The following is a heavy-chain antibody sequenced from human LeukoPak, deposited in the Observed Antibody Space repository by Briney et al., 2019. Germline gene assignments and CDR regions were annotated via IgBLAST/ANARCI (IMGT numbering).Heavy chain of an antibody. CDR1: GFTFSSYW. V-gene: IGHV3-74*01. CDR3: ARRDCSGGSCYLAY. Sequence: GGSLRLSCAASGFTFSSYWMHWVRQAPGKGLVWVSRINSDGSNTIYPDSVKGRFTIPRDNAKNTLYLQMNSLRAEDTAVYYCARRDCSGGSCYLAYWGQGTLVTVSS. D-gene: IGHD2-15*01. J-gene: IGHJ4*02. CDR2: INSDGSNT.